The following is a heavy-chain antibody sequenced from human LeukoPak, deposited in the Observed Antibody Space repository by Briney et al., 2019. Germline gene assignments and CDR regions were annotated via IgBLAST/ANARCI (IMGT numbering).Heavy chain of an antibody. CDR3: ARELAAAVNWFDP. CDR2: IYYSGST. D-gene: IGHD6-13*01. CDR1: GGSISSSSYY. V-gene: IGHV4-39*01. J-gene: IGHJ5*02. Sequence: PSETLSLTCTVSGGSISSSSYYWGWIRQPPGKGLEWIGSIYYSGSTYYNPPLKSRVTISVDTSKNQFSLKLSSVTAADTAVYYCARELAAAVNWFDPWGQGTLVTVSS.